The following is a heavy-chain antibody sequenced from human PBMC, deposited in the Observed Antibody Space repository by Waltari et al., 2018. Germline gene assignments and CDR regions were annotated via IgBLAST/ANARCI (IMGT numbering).Heavy chain of an antibody. CDR2: IYSGGST. D-gene: IGHD3-10*01. CDR1: GFTVRSNY. J-gene: IGHJ3*02. CDR3: ARYYYGSGSYYHDAFDI. Sequence: EVQLVESGGGLIQPGGSLRLSCAASGFTVRSNYMSWVRQAPGKGLEWVSVIYSGGSTYYADSVKGRFTISRDNSKNTLYLQMNSLRAEDTAVYYCARYYYGSGSYYHDAFDIWGQGIMVTVSS. V-gene: IGHV3-53*01.